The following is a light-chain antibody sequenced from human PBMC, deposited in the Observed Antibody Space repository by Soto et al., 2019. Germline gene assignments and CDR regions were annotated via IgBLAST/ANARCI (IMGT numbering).Light chain of an antibody. CDR2: DAS. V-gene: IGKV1-5*01. CDR1: QSISSW. J-gene: IGKJ5*01. Sequence: DIQMTQSPSTLSASVGDRVTITCRASQSISSWLAWYQQKPGKAPKLLIYDASSLESGVPSRFSGSGSGTEFTLTISSLQPDDFATYYCQQRHNLITFAQRTRLEIK. CDR3: QQRHNLIT.